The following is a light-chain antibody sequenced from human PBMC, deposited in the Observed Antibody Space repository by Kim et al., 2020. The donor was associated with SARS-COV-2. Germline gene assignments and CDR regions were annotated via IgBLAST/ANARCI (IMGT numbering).Light chain of an antibody. CDR3: QQCKGAPWT. V-gene: IGKV1-27*01. Sequence: IQMTQSPSSLSASVGDRVTITCRASQGISNYLARYQQKPGKVPKLLIYAASALKSGVPSRFSGSGSETDFTLTITSLQPEDVAAYYCQQCKGAPWTYGQGTKVDIK. CDR1: QGISNY. J-gene: IGKJ1*01. CDR2: AAS.